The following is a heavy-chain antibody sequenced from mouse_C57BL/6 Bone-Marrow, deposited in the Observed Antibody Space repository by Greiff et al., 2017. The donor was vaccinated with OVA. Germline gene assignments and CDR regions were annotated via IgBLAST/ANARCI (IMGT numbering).Heavy chain of an antibody. J-gene: IGHJ4*01. CDR1: GYTFTSYW. CDR2: IHPNSGST. V-gene: IGHV1-64*01. Sequence: QVQLQQPGAELVKPGASVKLSCKASGYTFTSYWMHWVKQRPGQGLEWIGMIHPNSGSTNYNEKFKSKATLTVDKSSSTAYMQLSSLTSEDSAVYYCARSRKAYAMDYWGQGTSVTVSS. CDR3: ARSRKAYAMDY.